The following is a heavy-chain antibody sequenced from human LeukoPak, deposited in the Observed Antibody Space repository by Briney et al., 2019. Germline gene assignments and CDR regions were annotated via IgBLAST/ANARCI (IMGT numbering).Heavy chain of an antibody. D-gene: IGHD3-22*01. CDR2: ISGSGGST. V-gene: IGHV3-23*01. J-gene: IGHJ4*02. Sequence: GGSLRLSCAASGFTFSSYAMSWVRQAPGKGLEWVSAISGSGGSTYYADSVKGRFTISRDNSKNTLYLQMDSLRAEDTAVYYCAKGITMIVVVITPADYWGQGTLVTVSS. CDR3: AKGITMIVVVITPADY. CDR1: GFTFSSYA.